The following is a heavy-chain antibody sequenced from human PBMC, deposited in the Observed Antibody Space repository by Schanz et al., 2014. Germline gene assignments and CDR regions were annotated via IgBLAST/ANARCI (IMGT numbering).Heavy chain of an antibody. Sequence: EVQLLESGGGLVQPGGSLRLSCAASGFTFSSYAMSWVRQAPGKGLEWVSAISGSGGDTYYADSVKGRFTISRDNSKNPLYLQMNSLRAEDTAVYYCARDRQQLVGRIGYYYGMDVWGQGTTVTVSS. V-gene: IGHV3-23*01. CDR3: ARDRQQLVGRIGYYYGMDV. D-gene: IGHD6-13*01. J-gene: IGHJ6*02. CDR1: GFTFSSYA. CDR2: ISGSGGDT.